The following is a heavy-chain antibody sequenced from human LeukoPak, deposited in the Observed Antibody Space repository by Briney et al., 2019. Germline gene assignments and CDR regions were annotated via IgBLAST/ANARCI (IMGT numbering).Heavy chain of an antibody. Sequence: SVKVSCKASGGTFNTYAISWVRQAPGQGLEWMGWINPNSGGTNYAQKFQGRVTMTRDTSISTAYMELSRLRSDDTAVYYCARHCRGYSYGDAFDIWGQGTMVTVSS. V-gene: IGHV1-2*02. CDR3: ARHCRGYSYGDAFDI. J-gene: IGHJ3*02. CDR2: INPNSGGT. CDR1: GGTFNTYA. D-gene: IGHD5-18*01.